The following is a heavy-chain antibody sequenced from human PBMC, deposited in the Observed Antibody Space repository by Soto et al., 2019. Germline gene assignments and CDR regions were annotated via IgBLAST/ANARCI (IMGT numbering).Heavy chain of an antibody. CDR3: AKNGEPLYYYYGLDV. J-gene: IGHJ6*01. CDR1: AYTFTRFG. D-gene: IGHD1-26*01. Sequence: ASVKGYCKTAAYTFTRFGTSWVRQAPGHGLEWMGWISGYNGDTNYAQKFQGRVSMTIDTSTTTAYMELRSLTSYDTAVYYCAKNGEPLYYYYGLDVWG. CDR2: ISGYNGDT. V-gene: IGHV1-18*01.